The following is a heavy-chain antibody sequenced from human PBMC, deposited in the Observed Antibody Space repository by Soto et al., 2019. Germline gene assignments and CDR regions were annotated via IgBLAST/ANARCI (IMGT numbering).Heavy chain of an antibody. J-gene: IGHJ4*02. CDR2: MSANGNNQ. Sequence: GGSLRLSCAAPGFTFSIYALHWVRHAPGKGLEWVAVMSANGNNQYYADSVKGRFTISRDTSKSTLYLQMTSLRPDDTAVYYCATGANFYYDTSRYWGQGTLVTVSS. V-gene: IGHV3-30-3*01. D-gene: IGHD3-22*01. CDR3: ATGANFYYDTSRY. CDR1: GFTFSIYA.